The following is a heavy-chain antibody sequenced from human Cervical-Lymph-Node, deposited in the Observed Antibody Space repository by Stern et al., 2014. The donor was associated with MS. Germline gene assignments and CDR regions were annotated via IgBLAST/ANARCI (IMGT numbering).Heavy chain of an antibody. V-gene: IGHV7-4-1*02. Sequence: VQLVESGSELKKPGASVKVSCKASGYTFTSYAMNWVRQAPGQGLEWMRWINTNTGNPTYAQGFTGRFVFSLDTSVSTAYLQITTLKAEDTAVYYCAIHSYTRFFDYWGQGTLVTVSS. CDR3: AIHSYTRFFDY. CDR2: INTNTGNP. D-gene: IGHD2-2*02. CDR1: GYTFTSYA. J-gene: IGHJ4*02.